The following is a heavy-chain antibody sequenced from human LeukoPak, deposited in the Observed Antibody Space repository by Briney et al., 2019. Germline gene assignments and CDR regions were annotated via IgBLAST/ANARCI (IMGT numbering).Heavy chain of an antibody. CDR3: ARGPVGIAARLTD. V-gene: IGHV4-59*12. CDR1: GGSISSYY. Sequence: SETLSLTCTVSGGSISSYYWSWIRQPPGKGLEWIGYIYYSGSINYNPSLKSRVTMSVDTSKNQFSLKLRSVTAADTAVYYCARGPVGIAARLTDWGQGTLVTVSS. D-gene: IGHD6-6*01. J-gene: IGHJ4*02. CDR2: IYYSGSI.